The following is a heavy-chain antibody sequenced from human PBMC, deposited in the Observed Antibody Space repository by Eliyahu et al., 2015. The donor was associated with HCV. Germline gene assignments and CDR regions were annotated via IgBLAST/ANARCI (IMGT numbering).Heavy chain of an antibody. CDR1: GGTFSSYA. D-gene: IGHD3-22*01. V-gene: IGHV1-69*04. Sequence: QVQLVQSGAEVKKPGSSVKVSCKASGGTFSSYAISWVRQAPGQGLEWMGRSTPLPLVANYAQKFQGRVTITADKSTSTAYMELSSLRSEDTAVYYCARETYYYDSSGPSGDAFDIWGQGTMVTVSS. CDR2: STPLPLVA. CDR3: ARETYYYDSSGPSGDAFDI. J-gene: IGHJ3*02.